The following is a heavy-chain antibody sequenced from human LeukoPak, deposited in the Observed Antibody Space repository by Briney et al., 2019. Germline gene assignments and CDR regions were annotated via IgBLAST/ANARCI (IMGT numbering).Heavy chain of an antibody. Sequence: GGSLRLSCAASGFTFSSYGMHWVRQAPGQGLEWVAVISYDGSNKYYADSVKGRFTISRDNSKNTLCLQMNSLRAEDTAVYYCAKDRYGYYYGMDVWGKGTTVTVSS. CDR1: GFTFSSYG. CDR2: ISYDGSNK. D-gene: IGHD5-18*01. CDR3: AKDRYGYYYGMDV. V-gene: IGHV3-30*18. J-gene: IGHJ6*04.